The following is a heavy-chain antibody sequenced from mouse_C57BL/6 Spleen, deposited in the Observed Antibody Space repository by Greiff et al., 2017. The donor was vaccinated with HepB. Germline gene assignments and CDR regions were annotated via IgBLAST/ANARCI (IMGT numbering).Heavy chain of an antibody. CDR1: GYAFSSSW. J-gene: IGHJ4*01. Sequence: QVQLQQSGPELVKPGASVKISCKASGYAFSSSWMNWVKQRPGKGLEWIGRIYPGDGDTNYNGKFKGKATLTADKSSSTAYMQLSSLTSEDSAVYFCAREDYGYAMDYWGQGTSVTVSS. V-gene: IGHV1-82*01. D-gene: IGHD1-1*01. CDR3: AREDYGYAMDY. CDR2: IYPGDGDT.